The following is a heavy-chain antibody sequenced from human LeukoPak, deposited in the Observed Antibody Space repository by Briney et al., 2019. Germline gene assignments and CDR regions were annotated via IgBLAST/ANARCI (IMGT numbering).Heavy chain of an antibody. CDR3: AKDQSTIATRSFDS. CDR2: ISTNGAAT. D-gene: IGHD6-6*01. CDR1: GVTFRTYG. Sequence: GGALRLSCAASGVTFRTYGMNWVRQGPGKGLEGGSPISTNGAATNYTESVKGRFTISRHNSNHTLFLQMNSLRAEDTAIYYCAKDQSTIATRSFDSWGQGTLVTVSS. V-gene: IGHV3-23*01. J-gene: IGHJ4*02.